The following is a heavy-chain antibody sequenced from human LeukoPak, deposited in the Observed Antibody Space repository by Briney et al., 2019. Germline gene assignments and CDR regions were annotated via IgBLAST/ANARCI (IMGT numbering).Heavy chain of an antibody. V-gene: IGHV1-2*02. J-gene: IGHJ4*02. CDR3: ASGGTEFDN. Sequence: ASVKVSCKATGYTLNDSSIHWERQAPGQGPAWLGWLHPNSADTNYAQKFQGRVTMTRDTSIGTGYMELSSLMSDDTALYYRASGGTEFDNWGQGTLVTVSS. CDR1: GYTLNDSS. CDR2: LHPNSADT. D-gene: IGHD2-8*02.